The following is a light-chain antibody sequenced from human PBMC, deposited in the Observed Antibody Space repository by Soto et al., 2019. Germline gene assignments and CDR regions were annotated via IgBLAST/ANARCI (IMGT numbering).Light chain of an antibody. CDR2: DAS. V-gene: IGKV1-5*01. CDR3: QQYETYWT. Sequence: DIQMTQSPSTLSASVGDRVTITCRASQSISHWLAWYQQKPGKAPKLLIYDASSLESGVPSRFSGSGSVTEFTLTISSLQPDDFAPYYCQQYETYWTFGQGSKVEIK. CDR1: QSISHW. J-gene: IGKJ1*01.